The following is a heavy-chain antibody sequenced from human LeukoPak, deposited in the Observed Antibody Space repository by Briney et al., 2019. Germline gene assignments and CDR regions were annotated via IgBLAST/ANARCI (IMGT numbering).Heavy chain of an antibody. CDR2: TNHSGST. CDR3: ARGSTVTTRVDY. J-gene: IGHJ4*02. Sequence: GSLRLSCAASGFIFINYAMSWVRQPPGKGLEWIGETNHSGSTNYNPSLKSRVTISVDTSKNQFSLKLSSVTAADTAVYYCARGSTVTTRVDYWGQGTLVTVSS. CDR1: GFIFINYA. V-gene: IGHV4-34*01. D-gene: IGHD4-11*01.